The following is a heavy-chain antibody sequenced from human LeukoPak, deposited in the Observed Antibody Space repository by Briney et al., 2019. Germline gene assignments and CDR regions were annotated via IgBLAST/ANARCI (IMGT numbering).Heavy chain of an antibody. V-gene: IGHV4-39*01. CDR2: LHYSGRT. D-gene: IGHD2-2*01. CDR3: AMYCSTASCSPFDY. CDR1: GGSISSSSYY. J-gene: IGHJ4*02. Sequence: SETLSLTCTVSGGSISSSSYYWAWIRQPPGKGLEWIGSLHYSGRTVYNPSLNSRGTISADTSKNQFSLKLTSVTAADTAVYYCAMYCSTASCSPFDYWGRGTLVTVSS.